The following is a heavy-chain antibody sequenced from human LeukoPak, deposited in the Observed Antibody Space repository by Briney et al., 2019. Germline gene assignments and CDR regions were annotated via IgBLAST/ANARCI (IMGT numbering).Heavy chain of an antibody. D-gene: IGHD5-12*01. J-gene: IGHJ4*02. Sequence: ASVKVSCKASGYTFTSYGISWVRQAPGQGLEWMGWISAYNGNTSYAQKLQGRVTMTTDTSTSTAYMELRSLRSDDTAVYYCARATVRYSGYEEFDYWGQGTLVTVSS. CDR2: ISAYNGNT. CDR3: ARATVRYSGYEEFDY. CDR1: GYTFTSYG. V-gene: IGHV1-18*01.